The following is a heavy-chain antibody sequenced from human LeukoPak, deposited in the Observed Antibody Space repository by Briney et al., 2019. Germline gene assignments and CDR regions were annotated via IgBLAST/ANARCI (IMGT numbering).Heavy chain of an antibody. J-gene: IGHJ3*02. D-gene: IGHD1-26*01. CDR1: DGSISTYY. V-gene: IGHV4-59*08. CDR2: IYYSGST. CDR3: ARHGGNYNFKGKDTFDI. Sequence: SETLSLTCTVSDGSISTYYWSWIRQPPGKGLEWIGHIYYSGSTNYNPSLKSRVSISVDTSKNQFSLKLTSVTAADTAVYYCARHGGNYNFKGKDTFDIWGQGTMVTVSS.